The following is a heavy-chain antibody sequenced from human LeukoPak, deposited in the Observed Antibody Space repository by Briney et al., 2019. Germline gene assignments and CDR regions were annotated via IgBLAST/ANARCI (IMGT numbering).Heavy chain of an antibody. CDR1: GFTFTSYD. CDR2: TIPIFGTA. Sequence: SVKVSCKASGFTFTSYDFNWVRQAPGQGLEWMGGTIPIFGTANYAQKFQGRVTITADESTSTAYMELSSLRSEDTAVYYCARGGIPARIAAAGTAWSWFDPWGQGTLVTVSS. CDR3: ARGGIPARIAAAGTAWSWFDP. J-gene: IGHJ5*02. V-gene: IGHV1-69*13. D-gene: IGHD6-13*01.